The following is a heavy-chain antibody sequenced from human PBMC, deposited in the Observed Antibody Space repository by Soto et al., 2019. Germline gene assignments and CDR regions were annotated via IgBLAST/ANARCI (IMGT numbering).Heavy chain of an antibody. J-gene: IGHJ6*02. CDR1: GGSISSYY. CDR2: IYYSGST. Sequence: PSETLSLTCTVSGGSISSYYWSWIRQPPGKGLEWIGYIYYSGSTNYNPSLKSRVTISVDTSKNQFSLKLSSVTAADTAVYYCGRSNGEPHNLLWLGELFLNPRDAWAQGTTVTFSS. D-gene: IGHD3-10*01. CDR3: GRSNGEPHNLLWLGELFLNPRDA. V-gene: IGHV4-59*01.